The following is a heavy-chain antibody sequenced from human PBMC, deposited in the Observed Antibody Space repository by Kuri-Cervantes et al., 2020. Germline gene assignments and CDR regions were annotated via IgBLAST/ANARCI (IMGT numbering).Heavy chain of an antibody. Sequence: KVSCKGSGYRFTRYWIGWVRQMPGKGLEWMGIVYPGDSDTRYRPSFQGQVTISADKSISTAHLQWRSLKASDTAMYYCARRMSGYESAFDIWGQGTMVTVSS. V-gene: IGHV5-51*01. CDR2: VYPGDSDT. J-gene: IGHJ3*02. CDR1: GYRFTRYW. D-gene: IGHD3-10*02. CDR3: ARRMSGYESAFDI.